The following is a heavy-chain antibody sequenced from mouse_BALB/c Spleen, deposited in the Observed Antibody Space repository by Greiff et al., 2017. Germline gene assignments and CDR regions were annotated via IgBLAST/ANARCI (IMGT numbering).Heavy chain of an antibody. CDR3: ARGDRSYAMDY. D-gene: IGHD2-14*01. J-gene: IGHJ4*01. Sequence: EVKLMESGGGLVQPGGSRKLSCAASGFTFSSFGMHWVRQAPEKGLEWVAYISSGSSTIYYADTVKGRFTISRDNPKNTLFLQMTSLRSEDTAMYYCARGDRSYAMDYWGQGTSVTVSS. CDR1: GFTFSSFG. V-gene: IGHV5-17*02. CDR2: ISSGSSTI.